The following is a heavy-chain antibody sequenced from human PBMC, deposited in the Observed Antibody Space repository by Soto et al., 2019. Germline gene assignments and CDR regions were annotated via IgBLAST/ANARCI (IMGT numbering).Heavy chain of an antibody. V-gene: IGHV4-31*03. CDR3: ARDPAP. Sequence: QVQLQESGPGLVKPSETLSLTCTVSAGSITRGGYYWSWIRQHPGKGLEWIGYIYNSGTTYYNPSLKRRVTLSVDTSKNQFSLKLTSVTAADTAVYYCARDPAPWGQGTLVTVSS. J-gene: IGHJ5*02. CDR2: IYNSGTT. CDR1: AGSITRGGYY.